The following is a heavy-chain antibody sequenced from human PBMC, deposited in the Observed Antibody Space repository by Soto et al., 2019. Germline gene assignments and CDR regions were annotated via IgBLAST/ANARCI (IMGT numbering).Heavy chain of an antibody. J-gene: IGHJ4*02. CDR3: AKVGQWLVTYFDY. Sequence: EVQLLESGGGLVQPGGSMRLSCAASGFTFSSYAMSWVRQAPGKGLEWVSAISGSGGSTYYADSVKGRFTISRDNSKNTLYLQMISLRAEDMAVYYCAKVGQWLVTYFDYWGQGTLVTVSS. CDR2: ISGSGGST. V-gene: IGHV3-23*01. CDR1: GFTFSSYA. D-gene: IGHD6-19*01.